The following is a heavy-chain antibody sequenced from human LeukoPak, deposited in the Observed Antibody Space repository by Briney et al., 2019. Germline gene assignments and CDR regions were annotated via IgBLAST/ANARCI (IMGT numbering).Heavy chain of an antibody. Sequence: SETLSLTCSVSGDSMRTGGYYWAWIRQHPGKGLEWIGYIYYSGSTYYNPSLKSRISMSVDTSKNQFSVKLTSVTAADTAVYFCASGDGSHSYAKGFDIWGQGTLVTDSS. CDR3: ASGDGSHSYAKGFDI. D-gene: IGHD3-16*01. CDR1: GDSMRTGGYY. V-gene: IGHV4-31*03. J-gene: IGHJ3*02. CDR2: IYYSGST.